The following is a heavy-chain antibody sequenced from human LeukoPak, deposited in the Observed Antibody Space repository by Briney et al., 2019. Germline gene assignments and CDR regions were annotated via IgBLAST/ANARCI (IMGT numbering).Heavy chain of an antibody. J-gene: IGHJ4*02. CDR3: AKDRYGSGSYFFDY. Sequence: GGSLRLSCAASGFTFDDYAMHWVRQAPGKGLEWVSGISWNSGSIGYADSVKGRFTISRDNAENSLYLQMNSLRAEDTALYYCAKDRYGSGSYFFDYWGQGTLVTVSS. V-gene: IGHV3-9*01. CDR2: ISWNSGSI. CDR1: GFTFDDYA. D-gene: IGHD3-10*01.